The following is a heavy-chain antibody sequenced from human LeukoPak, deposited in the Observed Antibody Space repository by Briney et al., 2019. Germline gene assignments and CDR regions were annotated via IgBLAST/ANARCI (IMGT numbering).Heavy chain of an antibody. Sequence: PGGSLRLSCAASGFTFSTYTMSWVRQARGKGVEWVSAISCSGGNTYYAASVKGRFTISRDNSKNTLSLQMDSLRADDTAVYYCAKAAFSRTSYFDYWGQGTLVTASS. D-gene: IGHD3-3*02. V-gene: IGHV3-23*01. CDR1: GFTFSTYT. CDR3: AKAAFSRTSYFDY. CDR2: ISCSGGNT. J-gene: IGHJ4*02.